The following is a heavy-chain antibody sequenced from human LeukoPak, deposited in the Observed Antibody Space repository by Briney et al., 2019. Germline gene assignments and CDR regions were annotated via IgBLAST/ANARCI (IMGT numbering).Heavy chain of an antibody. D-gene: IGHD6-13*01. CDR2: IYYSGST. CDR3: ARQQLVPNDAFDI. CDR1: GGSISSYY. J-gene: IGHJ3*02. Sequence: SETLSLTCTVSGGSISSYYWSWIRQPPGKGLEWIGYIYYSGSTNYNPSLKSRVTISVDTSKNQFSLKLSSVTAADTAVYYCARQQLVPNDAFDIWGQGTMVTVSS. V-gene: IGHV4-59*01.